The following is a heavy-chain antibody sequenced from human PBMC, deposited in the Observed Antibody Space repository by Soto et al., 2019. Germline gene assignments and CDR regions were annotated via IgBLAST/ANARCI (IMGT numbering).Heavy chain of an antibody. Sequence: NPSETLSLTCTVSGGSISSGDYYWSWIRQPPGKGLEWIGYIYYSGSTYYNPSLKSRVTISVDTSKNQFSLKLSSVTAADTAVYYCAREVIEASPKREGFDIWGQVTMVTVSS. CDR3: AREVIEASPKREGFDI. D-gene: IGHD6-13*01. CDR2: IYYSGST. J-gene: IGHJ3*02. V-gene: IGHV4-30-4*01. CDR1: GGSISSGDYY.